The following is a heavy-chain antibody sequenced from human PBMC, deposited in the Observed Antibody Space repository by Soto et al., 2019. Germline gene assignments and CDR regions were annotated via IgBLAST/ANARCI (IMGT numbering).Heavy chain of an antibody. CDR1: GDSVTSYY. J-gene: IGHJ4*02. CDR2: IYNSGST. Sequence: SETLSLTCTVSGDSVTSYYWSWIRQPPGKEPEWIGYIYNSGSTKYNPSLMGRLTISVDTSNNQFSLKVRSLTAADTAVYYCVRHACSRNACYFDYWGQGTLVTVSS. V-gene: IGHV4-59*08. D-gene: IGHD2-2*01. CDR3: VRHACSRNACYFDY.